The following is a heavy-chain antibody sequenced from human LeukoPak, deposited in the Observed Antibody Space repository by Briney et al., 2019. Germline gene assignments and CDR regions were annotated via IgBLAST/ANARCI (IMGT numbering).Heavy chain of an antibody. CDR2: ISAYNGNT. CDR1: GYTFTSYG. D-gene: IGHD6-13*01. Sequence: RASVKVSCKASGYTFTSYGISWVRQAPGQGLEWMGWISAYNGNTNYAQKLQGRVTMTTDTSTSTAYMELRSLRSDDTAVYYCARSPCIAAAGMCRFDPWGQGTLVTVSS. CDR3: ARSPCIAAAGMCRFDP. J-gene: IGHJ5*02. V-gene: IGHV1-18*01.